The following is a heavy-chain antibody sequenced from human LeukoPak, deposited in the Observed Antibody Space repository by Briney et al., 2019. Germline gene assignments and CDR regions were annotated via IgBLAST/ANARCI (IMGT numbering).Heavy chain of an antibody. Sequence: PSETLSLTCTVSGASINSGYNYWTWIRQSPAMGLEWIGYIYSTGTTDYNPSLKTRVTISMDTSKNQMSLKVNSVTAADTAVYYCARDLINRDYSGHWPTYSFDLWGQGTTVTVSS. CDR2: IYSTGTT. J-gene: IGHJ3*01. D-gene: IGHD2-15*01. CDR1: GASINSGYNY. CDR3: ARDLINRDYSGHWPTYSFDL. V-gene: IGHV4-30-4*08.